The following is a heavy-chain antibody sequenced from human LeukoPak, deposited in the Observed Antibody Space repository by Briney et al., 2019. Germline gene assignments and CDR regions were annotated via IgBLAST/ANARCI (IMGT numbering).Heavy chain of an antibody. V-gene: IGHV4-4*07. Sequence: SETLSLTCTVSGGSISTYYWSWLRQPAGKGLEWLGRMYTSGSANYNPSLKSRVTMSVDTSKNQFSLKLSSVTAADTAVYYCARDGSGSSGGYFDYWGQGTLVTVSS. D-gene: IGHD1-26*01. CDR3: ARDGSGSSGGYFDY. J-gene: IGHJ4*02. CDR2: MYTSGSA. CDR1: GGSISTYY.